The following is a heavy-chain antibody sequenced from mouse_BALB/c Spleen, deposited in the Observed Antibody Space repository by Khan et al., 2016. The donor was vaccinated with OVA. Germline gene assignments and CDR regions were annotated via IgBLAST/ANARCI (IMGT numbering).Heavy chain of an antibody. D-gene: IGHD1-1*01. V-gene: IGHV5-6*01. CDR1: GFTFSTYG. CDR2: ISSGGSYT. J-gene: IGHJ3*01. CDR3: TRRAYYYNSDGFTY. Sequence: EVELVESGGDLVKPGGSLKLSCAASGFTFSTYGMSWVRQTPDKRLEWVAAISSGGSYTYYPDSVKGRFTISRDNAKNTLYLQMSSLKSEDTAMYYCTRRAYYYNSDGFTYWGQGTLVTVSA.